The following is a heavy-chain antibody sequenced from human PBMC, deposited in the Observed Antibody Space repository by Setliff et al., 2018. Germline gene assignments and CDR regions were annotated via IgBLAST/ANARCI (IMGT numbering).Heavy chain of an antibody. D-gene: IGHD3-22*01. J-gene: IGHJ2*01. Sequence: SETLSLTCAVSGDSISSTYHWGWIRQSPGKGLEWIGTIYHSGSTYYDPSLKSRVTISVDTSKNQFSLKLSSVTAADTAVYYCARALIYDSSGYYRAHWYFDLWGRGTLVTV. CDR3: ARALIYDSSGYYRAHWYFDL. V-gene: IGHV4-38-2*01. CDR2: IYHSGST. CDR1: GDSISSTYH.